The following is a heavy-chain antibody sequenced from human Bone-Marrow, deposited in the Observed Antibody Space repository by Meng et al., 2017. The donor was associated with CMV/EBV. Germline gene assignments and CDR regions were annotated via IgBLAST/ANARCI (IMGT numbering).Heavy chain of an antibody. V-gene: IGHV1-46*01. D-gene: IGHD3-3*01. CDR3: ARGSDFWRGYYLAARYYYGMDV. CDR2: INPSGGST. CDR1: GGTFSSYA. J-gene: IGHJ6*02. Sequence: ASVKVSCKASGGTFSSYAISWVRQAPGQGLEWMGIINPSGGSTSYAQKFQGRVTMTRDTSTSTVYMELSRLRSDDTAVYYCARGSDFWRGYYLAARYYYGMDVWGQGTTVTVSS.